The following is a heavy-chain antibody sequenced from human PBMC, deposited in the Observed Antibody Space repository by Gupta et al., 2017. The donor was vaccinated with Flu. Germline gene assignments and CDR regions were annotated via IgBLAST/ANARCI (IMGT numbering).Heavy chain of an antibody. Sequence: RQAPGKGLGGIGEINRTGDTNYHPSLKSRVTISVDTSQNQCSLKLSTVTAADTAVYYCARGTYSSSWSTNFDSWGQGTLVTVSS. D-gene: IGHD6-13*01. CDR2: INRTGDT. V-gene: IGHV4-34*01. J-gene: IGHJ4*02. CDR3: ARGTYSSSWSTNFDS.